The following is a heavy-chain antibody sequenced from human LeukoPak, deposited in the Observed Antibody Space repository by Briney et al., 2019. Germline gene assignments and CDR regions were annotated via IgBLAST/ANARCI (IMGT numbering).Heavy chain of an antibody. CDR3: ARKNTYYDFWSGYGPDAPGFLDY. Sequence: SQTLSLTCTVSGGSISSGGYYWSWIRQHPGKGLEWIGYIYYSGSTYYNPSLKSRVTISVDTSKNQFSLKLSSVTAADTAVYYCARKNTYYDFWSGYGPDAPGFLDYWGQGTLVTVSS. J-gene: IGHJ4*02. CDR2: IYYSGST. D-gene: IGHD3-3*01. V-gene: IGHV4-31*03. CDR1: GGSISSGGYY.